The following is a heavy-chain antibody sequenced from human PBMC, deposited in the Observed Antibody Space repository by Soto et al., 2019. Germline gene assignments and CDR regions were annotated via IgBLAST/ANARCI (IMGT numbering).Heavy chain of an antibody. J-gene: IGHJ4*02. V-gene: IGHV3-33*01. D-gene: IGHD6-19*01. CDR3: ARDRRSSGWSTVGVPDY. Sequence: QVQLVESGGGVVQPGRSLRLSCAASGFTFSSYGMHWVRQAPGKGLEWVAVIWYDGSNKYYADSVKGRFTISRDNSKKTLYLQMNRLRAEDTAVYYCARDRRSSGWSTVGVPDYWGQGTLVTVSS. CDR1: GFTFSSYG. CDR2: IWYDGSNK.